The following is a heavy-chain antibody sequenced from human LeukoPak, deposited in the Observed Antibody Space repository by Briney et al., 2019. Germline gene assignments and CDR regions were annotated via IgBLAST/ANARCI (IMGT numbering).Heavy chain of an antibody. Sequence: GGSLRLSCAASGFTFSDYYMSWIRQAPGKGLEWVSYISSSGSTIYYADSVKGRFTISRDNAKNSLYLQMNSLRAEDTAVYYCARSSLDSNGWYRPRTPNWFDPWGQGTLVTVSS. V-gene: IGHV3-11*01. D-gene: IGHD6-19*01. CDR2: ISSSGSTI. CDR1: GFTFSDYY. J-gene: IGHJ5*02. CDR3: ARSSLDSNGWYRPRTPNWFDP.